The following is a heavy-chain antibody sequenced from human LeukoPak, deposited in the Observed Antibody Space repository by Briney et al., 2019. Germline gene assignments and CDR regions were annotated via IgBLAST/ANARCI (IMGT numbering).Heavy chain of an antibody. D-gene: IGHD6-13*01. V-gene: IGHV3-23*01. CDR2: SSGSGGST. Sequence: PGGSLRLSCAASGFTYSSYAMSWVRQAPGKGLEWVSASSGSGGSTYYADSVKGRFTISRDNSKNTLYLQMNSLRAEDTAVYYCAKDEGGYYYYYYYGMDVWGQGTTVTVPS. CDR3: AKDEGGYYYYYYYGMDV. CDR1: GFTYSSYA. J-gene: IGHJ6*02.